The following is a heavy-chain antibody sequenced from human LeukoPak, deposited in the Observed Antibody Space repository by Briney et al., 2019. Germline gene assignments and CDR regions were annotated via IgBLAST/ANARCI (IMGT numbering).Heavy chain of an antibody. V-gene: IGHV3-23*01. CDR2: ISGSGGST. Sequence: GGSLRLSCAASGFTFSSYAMSWVRQAPGKGLEWVSAISGSGGSTYYADSVKGRFTISRDNSKNTLYLQMNSLRAEDTAVYYCARGYDSSGYYPMDVWAKGPRSPSP. J-gene: IGHJ6*02. CDR3: ARGYDSSGYYPMDV. CDR1: GFTFSSYA. D-gene: IGHD3-22*01.